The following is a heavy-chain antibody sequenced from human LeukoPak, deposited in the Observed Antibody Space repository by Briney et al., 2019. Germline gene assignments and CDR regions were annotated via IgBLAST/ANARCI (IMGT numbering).Heavy chain of an antibody. CDR1: GFIFSAYS. Sequence: GGSLRLSCAASGFIFSAYSMNWVRQAPGKGLERVSYISSSTRTIYYTDSVKGRFTISRDNAKNSLYLQMNSLRAEDTAVYYCARGGFDTSGWLDYWGQGTLVTVSS. V-gene: IGHV3-48*01. D-gene: IGHD6-19*01. CDR3: ARGGFDTSGWLDY. J-gene: IGHJ4*02. CDR2: ISSSTRTI.